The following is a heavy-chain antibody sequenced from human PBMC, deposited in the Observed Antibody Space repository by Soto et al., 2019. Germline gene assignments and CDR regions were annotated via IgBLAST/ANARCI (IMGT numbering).Heavy chain of an antibody. CDR3: ARGYGDYEE. CDR2: VYNSGNT. V-gene: IGHV4-4*02. J-gene: IGHJ4*02. Sequence: QVQLQESGPRLVKPSGTLSLTRSVSGGSIRTDTWWSWVRQTPRKGLEWIGEVYNSGNTAYNPSLKGRATISVDRSKNRFSLNVNSVTAADTAVYYCARGYGDYEEWGQGTLVTVS. D-gene: IGHD4-17*01. CDR1: GGSIRTDTW.